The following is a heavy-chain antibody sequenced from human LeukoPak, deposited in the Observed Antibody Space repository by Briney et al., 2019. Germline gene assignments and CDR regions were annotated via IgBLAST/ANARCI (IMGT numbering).Heavy chain of an antibody. V-gene: IGHV3-48*03. CDR2: ISSSGSTI. J-gene: IGHJ3*01. Sequence: GGSLRLSCAASGFTFSSYEMNWVRQAPGKGLEWVSYISSSGSTIYYADSVKGRFTISRDNAKNSLFLQMKSLSAEDTAVYYCARGLLGATNAFDFWGQGTMVTVSS. CDR3: ARGLLGATNAFDF. D-gene: IGHD1-26*01. CDR1: GFTFSSYE.